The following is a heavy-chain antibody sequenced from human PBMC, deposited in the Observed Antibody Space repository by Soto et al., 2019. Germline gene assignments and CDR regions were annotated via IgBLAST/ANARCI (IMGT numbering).Heavy chain of an antibody. CDR3: ATITMMT. D-gene: IGHD3-22*01. J-gene: IGHJ5*02. Sequence: QVQLVASGGGLVKPGGSLRLSCAASGFTFSDYYMSWIRQAPGKGLEWLSYISGSSDNTNYADSVKGRFTISRDNAKKSLYLEMNSLRAEDTAVYYCATITMMTWGQGTLVTVSS. CDR2: ISGSSDNT. V-gene: IGHV3-11*06. CDR1: GFTFSDYY.